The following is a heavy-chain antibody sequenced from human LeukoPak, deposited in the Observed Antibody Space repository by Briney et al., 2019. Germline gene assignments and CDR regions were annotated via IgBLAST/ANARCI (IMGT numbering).Heavy chain of an antibody. CDR2: IYYSGST. V-gene: IGHV4-59*01. Sequence: SETLSLTCTVSGGSISSYYWSWIRQPPGKGLEWIGYIYYSGSTNYNPSLKSRVTISVDTSKNQFSLKLSSVTAADTGVYYCARVPLGYRYGVDDYYMDVWGKGTTVTVSS. CDR3: ARVPLGYRYGVDDYYMDV. D-gene: IGHD5-18*01. J-gene: IGHJ6*03. CDR1: GGSISSYY.